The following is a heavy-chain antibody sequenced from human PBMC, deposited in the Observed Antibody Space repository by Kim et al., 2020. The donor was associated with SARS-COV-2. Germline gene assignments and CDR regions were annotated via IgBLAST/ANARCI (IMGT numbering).Heavy chain of an antibody. CDR2: IYYSGST. V-gene: IGHV4-39*01. D-gene: IGHD4-17*01. J-gene: IGHJ4*02. Sequence: SETLSLTCTVSGGSISSSSYYWGWIRQPPGKGLEWIGSIYYSGSTYYNPSLKSRVTISVDTSKNQFSLKLSSVTAADTAVYYCARHFYGDYERSTGFDYWGQGTLVTVSS. CDR3: ARHFYGDYERSTGFDY. CDR1: GGSISSSSYY.